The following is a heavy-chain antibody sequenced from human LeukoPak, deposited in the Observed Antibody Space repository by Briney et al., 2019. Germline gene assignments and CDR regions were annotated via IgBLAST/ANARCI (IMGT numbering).Heavy chain of an antibody. CDR2: IWYDGSNK. CDR1: GFTFSNYG. CDR3: ARDFSYRLDY. D-gene: IGHD1-26*01. J-gene: IGHJ4*02. V-gene: IGHV3-33*01. Sequence: PGRSLRLSCAASGFTFSNYGMHWVRQAPGKGLEWVAVIWYDGSNKYYADSVKGRFTISRDNSKNTLYLQTNSLRAEDTAVYYCARDFSYRLDYWGQGTLVTVSS.